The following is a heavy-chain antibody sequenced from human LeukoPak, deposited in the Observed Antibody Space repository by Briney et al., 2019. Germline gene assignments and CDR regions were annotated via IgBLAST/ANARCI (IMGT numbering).Heavy chain of an antibody. D-gene: IGHD3-22*01. J-gene: IGHJ4*02. Sequence: PGGSLRLSCAASGFSFSSFAMSWVRQAPGKGLEWVSAISGSGCSTYYADSVKGRFTISRDNSRNPLYLQMNSLRAEDTAVYYCAKDRGLVVVVPFDSWGQGTLVTVSS. CDR2: ISGSGCST. V-gene: IGHV3-23*01. CDR1: GFSFSSFA. CDR3: AKDRGLVVVVPFDS.